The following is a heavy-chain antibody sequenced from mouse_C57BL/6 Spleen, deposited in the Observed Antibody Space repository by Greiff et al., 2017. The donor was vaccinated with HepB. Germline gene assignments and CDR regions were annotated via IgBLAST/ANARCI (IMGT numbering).Heavy chain of an antibody. J-gene: IGHJ4*01. D-gene: IGHD1-1*01. CDR2: IDPETGGT. V-gene: IGHV1-15*01. CDR1: GYTFTDYE. Sequence: VQLQQSGAELVRPGASVTLSCKASGYTFTDYEMHWVKQTPVHGLEWIGAIDPETGGTAYNQKFKGKAILTADKSSSTAYMELRSLTSEDSAVYYCTRSWYYGSSYVYAMDYWGQGTSVTVSS. CDR3: TRSWYYGSSYVYAMDY.